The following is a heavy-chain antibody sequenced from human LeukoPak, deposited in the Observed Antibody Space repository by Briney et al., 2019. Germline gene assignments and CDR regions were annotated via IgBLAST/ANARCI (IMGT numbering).Heavy chain of an antibody. CDR1: GFTFGNYG. V-gene: IGHV3-20*04. D-gene: IGHD2-21*02. CDR3: VRAQTYGDTTLLSDY. CDR2: INWNGGST. Sequence: PGGSLRLSCAASGFTFGNYGMSWVRQAPGKGLEWVSGINWNGGSTGYADSVEGRFTISRDNAKNSQYLQMNSLRVEDTALYYCVRAQTYGDTTLLSDYWGQGTLVTVSS. J-gene: IGHJ4*02.